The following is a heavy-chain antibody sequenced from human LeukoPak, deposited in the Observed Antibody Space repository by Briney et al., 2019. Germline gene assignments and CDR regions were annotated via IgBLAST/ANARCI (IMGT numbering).Heavy chain of an antibody. CDR3: ARDRYGSGRSTKDPYGMDV. CDR2: INHSGST. J-gene: IGHJ6*02. Sequence: SETLSLTCAVYGGSFSGYYWSWVRQPPGKGLEWIGEINHSGSTNYNPSLKSRVTISVDTSKNQFSLKLSSVTAADTAVYYCARDRYGSGRSTKDPYGMDVWGQGTTVTVSS. V-gene: IGHV4-34*01. D-gene: IGHD3-10*01. CDR1: GGSFSGYY.